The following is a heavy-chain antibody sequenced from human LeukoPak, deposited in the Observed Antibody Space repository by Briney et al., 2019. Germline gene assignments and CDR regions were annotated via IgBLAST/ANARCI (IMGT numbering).Heavy chain of an antibody. CDR1: GGSFSGYY. CDR3: ARGPRKICSGGSCYSDY. Sequence: PSETLSLTCAVYGGSFSGYYWSWIRQPPGKGLEWIGEINHSGSANYNPSLKSRVTISVDTSKNQFSLKLSSVTAADTAVYYCARGPRKICSGGSCYSDYWGQGTVVTVSS. CDR2: INHSGSA. V-gene: IGHV4-34*01. J-gene: IGHJ4*02. D-gene: IGHD2-15*01.